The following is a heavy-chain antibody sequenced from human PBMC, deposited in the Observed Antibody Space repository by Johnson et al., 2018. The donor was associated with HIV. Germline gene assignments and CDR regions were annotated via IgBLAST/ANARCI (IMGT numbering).Heavy chain of an antibody. CDR3: ATFGYTSGWIVTDDAFDV. CDR1: GFTFGSYG. Sequence: QMLLVESGGGVVQPGRSLRLSCAASGFTFGSYGMHWVRQAPGKGLEWVAVISYDGSNKYYADSVKGRFTISRDNSMNTLYLQMNSLRAEDTAVYYCATFGYTSGWIVTDDAFDVWGHGTVVAVSS. J-gene: IGHJ3*01. CDR2: ISYDGSNK. D-gene: IGHD6-19*01. V-gene: IGHV3-30*03.